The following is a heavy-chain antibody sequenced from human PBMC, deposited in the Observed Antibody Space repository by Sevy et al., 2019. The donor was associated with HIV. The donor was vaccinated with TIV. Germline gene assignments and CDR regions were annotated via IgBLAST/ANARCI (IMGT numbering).Heavy chain of an antibody. J-gene: IGHJ6*04. D-gene: IGHD2-8*01. CDR1: GFTXDDYA. Sequence: GGSLRLSCAASGFTXDDYAMHWVRQAPGKGLEWVSGISWNSGSIGYADSVKGRFTISRDNAKNSLYLQMNSLRAEDTDFXXXAKDKGYCPNGVCXXXXXXXXXXXWGKXTTVTVSS. CDR3: AKDKGYCPNGVCXXXXXXXXXXX. CDR2: ISWNSGSI. V-gene: IGHV3-9*01.